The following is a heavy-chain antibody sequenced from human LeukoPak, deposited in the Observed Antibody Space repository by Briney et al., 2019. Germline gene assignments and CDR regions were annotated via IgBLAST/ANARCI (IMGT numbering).Heavy chain of an antibody. CDR3: VKRGATVRRTYFDS. CDR2: IRYDGNDK. CDR1: GFTFNAFG. V-gene: IGHV3-30*02. Sequence: GGSLRLSCVASGFTFNAFGMHWVRQAPGKGLEWVAFIRYDGNDKYYSGSVEGRFTISRDNPKNTLYLQMNSLRVEDTSFYYCVKRGATVRRTYFDSWGQGALVTASS. J-gene: IGHJ4*02. D-gene: IGHD1-26*01.